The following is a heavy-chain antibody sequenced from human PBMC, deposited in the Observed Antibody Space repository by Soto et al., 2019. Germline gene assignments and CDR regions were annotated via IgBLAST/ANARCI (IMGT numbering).Heavy chain of an antibody. V-gene: IGHV4-34*01. CDR1: GGSFSGYY. J-gene: IGHJ4*02. D-gene: IGHD6-13*01. CDR2: INHSGST. Sequence: QVQLQQWGAGLLKPSETLSLTCAVYGGSFSGYYWSWIRQPPGQGLEWIGEINHSGSTNYNPSLKIRFTISVDTSKNQFSLKLSSVTAADTAVYYCARVASNSDPPFDYWGQGTLVTFSS. CDR3: ARVASNSDPPFDY.